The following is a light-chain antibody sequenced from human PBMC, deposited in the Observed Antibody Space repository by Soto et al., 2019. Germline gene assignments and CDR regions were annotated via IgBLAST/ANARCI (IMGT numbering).Light chain of an antibody. Sequence: DIQMTQSPSTLSASVGDRVTITCRASQSISYWLAWYQQKPGKAPTVLIYKASTLESGVPSRFSGSGSGTEFTLTIISLQPDDFATYYCQQYNSYSITFGGGTKVEIK. CDR2: KAS. CDR3: QQYNSYSIT. V-gene: IGKV1-5*03. J-gene: IGKJ4*01. CDR1: QSISYW.